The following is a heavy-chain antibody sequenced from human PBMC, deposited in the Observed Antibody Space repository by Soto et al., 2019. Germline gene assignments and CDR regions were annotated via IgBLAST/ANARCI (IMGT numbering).Heavy chain of an antibody. CDR1: GGSFSGYY. CDR2: INHSGST. CDR3: ERGSGRYFYWLLSGGRFDP. Sequence: QVQLQQWGAGLLKPSETLSLTSAVYGGSFSGYYWSWIRQPPGKGLELFGEINHSGSTNYNPAHRWRVCIEVDASKNQFSVKLSTGTAPDTAVYYYERGSGRYFYWLLSGGRFDPWGQGTLVTVSS. V-gene: IGHV4-34*01. D-gene: IGHD3-9*01. J-gene: IGHJ5*02.